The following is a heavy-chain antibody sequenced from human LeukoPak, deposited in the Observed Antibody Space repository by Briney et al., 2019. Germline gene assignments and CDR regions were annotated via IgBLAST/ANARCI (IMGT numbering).Heavy chain of an antibody. CDR2: ISSSSSYI. D-gene: IGHD6-19*01. V-gene: IGHV3-21*01. CDR1: RFTFSSYS. CDR3: ARDPGPVAGYGRYDY. J-gene: IGHJ4*02. Sequence: GGSLRLSCAASRFTFSSYSMNWVRQAPGKGLEWVSSISSSSSYIYYADSVKGRFTISRDNAKNSLYLQMNSLRAEDTAVYYCARDPGPVAGYGRYDYWGQGTLVTVSS.